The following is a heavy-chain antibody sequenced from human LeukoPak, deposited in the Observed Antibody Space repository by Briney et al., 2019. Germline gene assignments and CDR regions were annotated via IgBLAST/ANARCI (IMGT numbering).Heavy chain of an antibody. CDR1: GFTFSSYA. Sequence: GRSLRLSCAASGFTFSSYAMHWVRQAPGKGLEWVAVISYDGSNKYYADSVKGRFTISRDNAKNSLYLQMNSLRAEDTAVYYCARGGQGERRGYSHGMDVWGQGTTVTVSS. D-gene: IGHD5-12*01. J-gene: IGHJ6*02. V-gene: IGHV3-30*07. CDR3: ARGGQGERRGYSHGMDV. CDR2: ISYDGSNK.